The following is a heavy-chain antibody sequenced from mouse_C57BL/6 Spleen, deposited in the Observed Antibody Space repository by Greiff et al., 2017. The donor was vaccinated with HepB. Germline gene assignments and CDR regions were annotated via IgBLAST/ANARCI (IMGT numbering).Heavy chain of an antibody. J-gene: IGHJ2*01. CDR2: INPNNGGT. V-gene: IGHV1-22*01. CDR3: ARPNWDDGDYFDY. Sequence: DVKLQESGPELVKPGASVKMSCKASGYTFTDYNMHWVKQSHGKSLEWIGYINPNNGGTSYNQKFKGKATLTVNKSSSTAYMELRSLTSEDSAVYYCARPNWDDGDYFDYWGQGTTLTVSS. D-gene: IGHD4-1*01. CDR1: GYTFTDYN.